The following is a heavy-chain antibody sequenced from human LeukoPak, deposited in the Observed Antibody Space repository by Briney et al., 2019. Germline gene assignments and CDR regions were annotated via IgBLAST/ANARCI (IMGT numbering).Heavy chain of an antibody. CDR3: ASGGSYYGYYFDY. D-gene: IGHD1-26*01. V-gene: IGHV3-48*04. CDR2: ISSSSTI. CDR1: GFTSSSYS. J-gene: IGHJ4*02. Sequence: PGGSLRLSCAASGFTSSSYSMNWVRQAPGKGLEWVSYISSSSTIYYADSVKGRFTISRDNAKNSLYLQMNSLRAEDTAVYYCASGGSYYGYYFDYWGQGTLVTVSS.